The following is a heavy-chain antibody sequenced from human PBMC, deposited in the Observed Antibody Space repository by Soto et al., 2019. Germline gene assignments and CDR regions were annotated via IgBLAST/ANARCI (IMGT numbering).Heavy chain of an antibody. V-gene: IGHV3-7*03. CDR3: AREYDGSYGYGPFNY. Sequence: EVQLVESGGGLVQPGGSLSLSCAASGFTFTSYWMSWVRQAQGKGLEWVANIKQDGSGKYYVDSGRGRFTITRDNAKNSLYLQMNSLRAENTAVSYCAREYDGSYGYGPFNYWVQGTLVTVSS. CDR1: GFTFTSYW. CDR2: IKQDGSGK. J-gene: IGHJ4*02. D-gene: IGHD5-18*01.